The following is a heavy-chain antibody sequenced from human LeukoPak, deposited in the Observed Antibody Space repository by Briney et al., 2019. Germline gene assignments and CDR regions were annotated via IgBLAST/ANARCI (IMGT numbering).Heavy chain of an antibody. Sequence: SETLSLTCTVSGGSISSHYWSWIRQPPGKGLEWIGYIYYSGSTNYNPSLKSRVTISVDTSKNQFSLKLSSVTAADTAVYYCARVKSGWIEYYYYYYMDVWGKGTTVTVSS. CDR3: ARVKSGWIEYYYYYYMDV. CDR1: GGSISSHY. V-gene: IGHV4-59*11. CDR2: IYYSGST. J-gene: IGHJ6*03. D-gene: IGHD6-19*01.